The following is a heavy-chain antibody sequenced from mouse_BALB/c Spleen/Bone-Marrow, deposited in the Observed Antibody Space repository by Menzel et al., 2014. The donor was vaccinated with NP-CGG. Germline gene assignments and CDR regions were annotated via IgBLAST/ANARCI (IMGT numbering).Heavy chain of an antibody. CDR1: GFNIKDTY. CDR3: ASYYYGRYFDV. CDR2: IDPANGNT. V-gene: IGHV14-3*02. J-gene: IGHJ1*01. Sequence: EVKLMESGAELVKPGASVKLSCTASGFNIKDTYMHWVKQGPEQGLEWIGRIDPANGNTKYDPKFQGKATITADTSSNTAYLQLSSLTSEDTAVYYCASYYYGRYFDVWGAGTTVTVSS. D-gene: IGHD1-1*01.